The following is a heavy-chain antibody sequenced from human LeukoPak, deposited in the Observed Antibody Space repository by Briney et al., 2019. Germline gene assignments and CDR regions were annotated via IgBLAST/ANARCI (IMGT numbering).Heavy chain of an antibody. V-gene: IGHV4-30-4*08. CDR3: ARDRYGDFEDY. D-gene: IGHD4-17*01. J-gene: IGHJ4*02. CDR2: ISYSGTP. Sequence: SETLSLTCNVSGGSINTADYYWTWIRQPPGKGLEWIGYISYSGTPYYNPSLDSRVAISLDTSKNQFSLKLNSVTAADTAMYYCARDRYGDFEDYWGQGTLVTVSS. CDR1: GGSINTADYY.